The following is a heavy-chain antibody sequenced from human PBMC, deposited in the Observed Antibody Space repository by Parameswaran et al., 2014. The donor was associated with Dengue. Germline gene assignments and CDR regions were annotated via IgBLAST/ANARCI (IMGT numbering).Heavy chain of an antibody. D-gene: IGHD1-26*01. J-gene: IGHJ4*02. V-gene: IGHV1-69*01. CDR3: AREGRASWDLLYFDY. CDR2: IIPIFETA. Sequence: SWVRQAPGQGLEWMGGIIPIFETANYAQKFQGRVTITADASTSTFYMYLSSLRSEDTAVYYCAREGRASWDLLYFDYWGQGTLVTVSS.